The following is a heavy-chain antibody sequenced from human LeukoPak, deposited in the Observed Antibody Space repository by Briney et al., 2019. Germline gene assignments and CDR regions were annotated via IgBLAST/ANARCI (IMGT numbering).Heavy chain of an antibody. V-gene: IGHV4-39*07. CDR2: INHSGST. CDR3: ARFVIWAWPFMKYCSSTSCYTRSGAFDI. D-gene: IGHD2-2*02. Sequence: SETLSLTGTVSGGSISSSSYYWSWIRQPPGKGLEWIGEINHSGSTNYNPSLKSRVTISVDTSKNQFSLKLSSVTAADTAVYYCARFVIWAWPFMKYCSSTSCYTRSGAFDIWGQGTMVTVSS. CDR1: GGSISSSSYY. J-gene: IGHJ3*02.